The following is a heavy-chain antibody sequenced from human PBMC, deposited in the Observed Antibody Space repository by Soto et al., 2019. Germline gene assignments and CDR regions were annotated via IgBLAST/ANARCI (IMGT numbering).Heavy chain of an antibody. D-gene: IGHD3-10*01. CDR1: GYTFTSYD. CDR3: ARGGRTQRLLWFGTSVGGYYYYYMDV. Sequence: GASVKVSCKASGYTFTSYDINWVRQATGQGLEWMGWMNPNSGNTGYAQKFQGRVTMTRNTSISTAYMELSSLRSEDTAVYYCARGGRTQRLLWFGTSVGGYYYYYMDVWGKGTTVTVSS. V-gene: IGHV1-8*01. CDR2: MNPNSGNT. J-gene: IGHJ6*03.